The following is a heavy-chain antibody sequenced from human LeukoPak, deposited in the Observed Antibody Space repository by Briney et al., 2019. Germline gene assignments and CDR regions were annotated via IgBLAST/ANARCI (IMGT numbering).Heavy chain of an antibody. CDR3: ARARYSSSWYPSWFDP. CDR2: IIPIFGTA. CDR1: GGTFSSYA. V-gene: IGHV1-69*13. Sequence: VASVKVSCKASGGTFSSYAISWVRQAPGQGLEWMGGIIPIFGTANYAQKFQGRVTITADESTSTAYMELSSLRSEDTAVYYCARARYSSSWYPSWFDPWGQGTLVTVSS. D-gene: IGHD6-13*01. J-gene: IGHJ5*02.